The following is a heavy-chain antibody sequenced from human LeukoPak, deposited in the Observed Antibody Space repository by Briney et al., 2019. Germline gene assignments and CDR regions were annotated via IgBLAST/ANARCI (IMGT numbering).Heavy chain of an antibody. D-gene: IGHD3-22*01. CDR1: GFTFSSYA. Sequence: GGSLRLSCAASGFTFSSYAMSWVRQAPGKGLEWVSAISGSGGSTYYADSVKGRFTISRDNSKNMLYLQMNSLRAEDTAVYYCANSVDYYDSGGNCLDSWGQGTLVTVSS. CDR2: ISGSGGST. J-gene: IGHJ4*02. V-gene: IGHV3-23*01. CDR3: ANSVDYYDSGGNCLDS.